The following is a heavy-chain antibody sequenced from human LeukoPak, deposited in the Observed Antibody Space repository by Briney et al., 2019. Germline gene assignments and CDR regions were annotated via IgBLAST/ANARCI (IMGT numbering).Heavy chain of an antibody. V-gene: IGHV3-30*18. CDR2: ISYDGSNE. CDR1: GFTFSSYG. D-gene: IGHD3-16*02. Sequence: GGSLRLSCTASGFTFSSYGMHWVRQAPGKGLEWVAVISYDGSNEHYADSVKGRFTISRDNSRNTLHLQMNSLRAEDTAVYYCAKEPYVWGTYRTPDYWGQGTLVTVSS. J-gene: IGHJ4*02. CDR3: AKEPYVWGTYRTPDY.